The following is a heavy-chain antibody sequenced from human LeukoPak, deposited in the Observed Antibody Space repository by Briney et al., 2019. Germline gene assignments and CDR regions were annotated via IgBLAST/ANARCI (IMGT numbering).Heavy chain of an antibody. V-gene: IGHV4-39*07. CDR2: IYYRGST. CDR3: AMLRGSYVH. CDR1: GGSISGSSYY. D-gene: IGHD1-26*01. J-gene: IGHJ4*02. Sequence: PSETLSLTCTVSGGSISGSSYYWGWIRQPPGKGLEWIGSIYYRGSTYYNPSLKSRVTISVDTSKNQFSLKLSSVTAADTAVYYCAMLRGSYVHWGQGTLVTVSS.